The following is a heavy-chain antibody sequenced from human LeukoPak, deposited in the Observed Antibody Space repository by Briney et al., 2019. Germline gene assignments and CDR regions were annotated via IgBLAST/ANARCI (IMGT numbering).Heavy chain of an antibody. V-gene: IGHV3-7*01. J-gene: IGHJ6*03. Sequence: PGGSLRLSCAASGFRFSSHWMSWVRQVPGKGPEWVAKINEDGSQKYYVDSVKGRFTISRDNSKNTLYLQMNSLRAEDTAVYYCARESSAAHAYYYYYMDVWGKGTTVTVSS. CDR3: ARESSAAHAYYYYYMDV. CDR2: INEDGSQK. D-gene: IGHD2-15*01. CDR1: GFRFSSHW.